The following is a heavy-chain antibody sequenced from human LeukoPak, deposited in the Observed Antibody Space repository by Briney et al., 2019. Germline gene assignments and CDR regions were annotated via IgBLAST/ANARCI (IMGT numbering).Heavy chain of an antibody. Sequence: ASVKVSCKASGYTFTGYYMHWVRQAPGQGLEWMGWINPNSGGTNYAQKFQGRVTMTRDTSISTAYMELSRLRSDDTAVYYCARLLEGYGSGGDYWGQGTLVTVSS. CDR1: GYTFTGYY. J-gene: IGHJ4*02. CDR3: ARLLEGYGSGGDY. D-gene: IGHD3-10*01. CDR2: INPNSGGT. V-gene: IGHV1-2*02.